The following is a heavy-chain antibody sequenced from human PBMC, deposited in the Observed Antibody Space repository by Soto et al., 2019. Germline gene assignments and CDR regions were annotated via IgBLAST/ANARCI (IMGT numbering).Heavy chain of an antibody. CDR2: IKGDGGEK. V-gene: IGHV3-7*03. CDR3: AKFYCSGDCYIDY. CDR1: GFTFSSYW. Sequence: EVQLVESGGGLVQPGGSLRLSCAASGFTFSSYWMSWVRQAPGKGLEWVANIKGDGGEKYYVDSVKGRFTISRDNAKKSLFLQMNGLRVEDTAVYYCAKFYCSGDCYIDYWGQGTLLTVSS. J-gene: IGHJ4*02. D-gene: IGHD2-21*02.